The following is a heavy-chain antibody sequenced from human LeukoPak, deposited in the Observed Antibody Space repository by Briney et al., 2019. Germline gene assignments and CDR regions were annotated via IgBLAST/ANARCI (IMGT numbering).Heavy chain of an antibody. CDR3: ASLTVGATGHC. D-gene: IGHD1-26*01. Sequence: GGSLRLSCAASGFTFSSYAMYWVRQAPGKGLEWVAVISYDGSNKYYADSVKGRFTISRDNAKSALYLQMNTLGAEDTAVYYCASLTVGATGHCWGQGILVTVSS. V-gene: IGHV3-30-3*01. J-gene: IGHJ4*02. CDR2: ISYDGSNK. CDR1: GFTFSSYA.